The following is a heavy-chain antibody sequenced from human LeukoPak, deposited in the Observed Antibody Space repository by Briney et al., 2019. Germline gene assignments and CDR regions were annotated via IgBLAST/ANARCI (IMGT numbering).Heavy chain of an antibody. V-gene: IGHV3-11*01. CDR3: ARDRRYCSGGSCYQNWFDP. CDR1: GFTFSSYA. J-gene: IGHJ5*02. CDR2: ISSSGSTI. D-gene: IGHD2-15*01. Sequence: PGGSLRLSCAASGFTFSSYAMSWIRQAPGKWLEWVSYISSSGSTIYYADSGKGRFTISRDNAKNSLYLQMNSLRAEDTAVYYCARDRRYCSGGSCYQNWFDPWGQGTLVTVSS.